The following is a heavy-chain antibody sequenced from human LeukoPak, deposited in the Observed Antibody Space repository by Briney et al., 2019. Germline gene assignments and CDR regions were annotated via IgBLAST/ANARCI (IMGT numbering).Heavy chain of an antibody. CDR2: IYTSGST. D-gene: IGHD6-13*01. CDR3: ARDRGIAAAGDFDY. V-gene: IGHV4-4*07. J-gene: IGHJ4*02. Sequence: SETLSLTCTVSGGSISSYYWSWIRRPAGKGLEWIGRIYTSGSTNYNTSLKSRVTISVDKSKNQFSLKLSSVTAADTAVYYCARDRGIAAAGDFDYWGQGTLVTVSS. CDR1: GGSISSYY.